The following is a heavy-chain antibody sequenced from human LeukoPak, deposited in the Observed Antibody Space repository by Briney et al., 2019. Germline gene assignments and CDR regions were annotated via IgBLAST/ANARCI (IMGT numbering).Heavy chain of an antibody. J-gene: IGHJ4*02. V-gene: IGHV4-39*07. Sequence: PSETLSLTCTVSGGSISSSSYYWGWIRQPPGKGLEWIGIIYYSGSTYYNPSLKSRVTISVDTSKNQFSLKLSSVTAADTAVYYCAREKGSSWLDYWGQGTLVTVSS. D-gene: IGHD6-13*01. CDR1: GGSISSSSYY. CDR3: AREKGSSWLDY. CDR2: IYYSGST.